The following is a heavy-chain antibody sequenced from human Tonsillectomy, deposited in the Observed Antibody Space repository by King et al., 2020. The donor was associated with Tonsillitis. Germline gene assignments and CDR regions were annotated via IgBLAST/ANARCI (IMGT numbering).Heavy chain of an antibody. J-gene: IGHJ4*02. D-gene: IGHD5-18*01. Sequence: VQLVESGGGLVKPGGSLRISCAASGFTFSSYSMNWVRQAPGKGLEWVSSISSSSSYIYYADSVKGRFTISRDNAKNSLYLQMNSLRAEDTAVYYCAGDHEEGGYYYGFYYWGQGTLGTVSS. CDR1: GFTFSSYS. CDR3: AGDHEEGGYYYGFYY. CDR2: ISSSSSYI. V-gene: IGHV3-21*01.